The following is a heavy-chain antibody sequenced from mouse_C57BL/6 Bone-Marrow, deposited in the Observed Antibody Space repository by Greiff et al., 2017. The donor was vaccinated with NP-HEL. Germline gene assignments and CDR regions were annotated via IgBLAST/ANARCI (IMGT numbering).Heavy chain of an antibody. D-gene: IGHD1-1*01. Sequence: EVMLVESGGGLVQPGGSMKLSCVASGFTFSNYWMNWVRQSPEKGLEWVAQIRLKSDNYATHYAESVKGRFTISRDDSKSSVYLQMNNLRAEDTGIYYCTAPYYYGSSPWYFDVWGTGTTVTVSS. CDR3: TAPYYYGSSPWYFDV. V-gene: IGHV6-3*01. J-gene: IGHJ1*03. CDR2: IRLKSDNYAT. CDR1: GFTFSNYW.